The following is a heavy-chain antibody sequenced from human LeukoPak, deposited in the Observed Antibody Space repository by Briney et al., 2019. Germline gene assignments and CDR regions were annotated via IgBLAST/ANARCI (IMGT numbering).Heavy chain of an antibody. CDR1: GGSISSYY. CDR2: IYYSGST. J-gene: IGHJ5*02. V-gene: IGHV4-59*01. CDR3: ARSYRSLKYYDSSGYYHP. D-gene: IGHD3-22*01. Sequence: SETLSLTCTVSGGSISSYYWSWIRQPPGKGLEWIGHIYYSGSTNYNPSLKSRVTISVDTSKNQFSLKLSSVTAADTAVYYCARSYRSLKYYDSSGYYHPWGQGTLVTVSS.